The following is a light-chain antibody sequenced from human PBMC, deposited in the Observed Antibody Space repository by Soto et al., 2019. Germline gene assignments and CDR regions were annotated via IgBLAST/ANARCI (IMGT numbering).Light chain of an antibody. Sequence: QSVLTQPASVSGSPGQSITISCTGTSSDVGGYNYVSWYQKHPGKAPKVMIYEVSHRPSGVSDRFSGSKSGNTASLTISGLQAEDEADYYCSSYTISSTLVVFGGGTKVTAL. CDR3: SSYTISSTLVV. J-gene: IGLJ2*01. CDR2: EVS. CDR1: SSDVGGYNY. V-gene: IGLV2-14*01.